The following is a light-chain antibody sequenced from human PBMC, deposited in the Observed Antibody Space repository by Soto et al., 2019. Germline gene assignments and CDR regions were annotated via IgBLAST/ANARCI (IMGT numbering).Light chain of an antibody. Sequence: QSALTQPPSVSGAPGQRVTISCTGSSSNIGAGYVVHWYQQLPGTAPKLLIYGNSNRPSGVPDRFSGSKSGTSASLAITGLQAEDEADYYCQSYDSSLSGSVFGGGTQLTA. CDR1: SSNIGAGYV. V-gene: IGLV1-40*01. J-gene: IGLJ7*02. CDR3: QSYDSSLSGSV. CDR2: GNS.